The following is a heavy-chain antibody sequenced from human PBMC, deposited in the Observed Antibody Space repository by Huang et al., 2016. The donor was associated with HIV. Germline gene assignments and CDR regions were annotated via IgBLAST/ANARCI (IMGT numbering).Heavy chain of an antibody. D-gene: IGHD2-21*01. V-gene: IGHV3-9*01. Sequence: VQLVESGGGLAQPGRSLRLSCVTSGFTIKDNARHWVRQRQGKGREWVSGLRWNGEKVGDADSVKGRFTISRDNGKNVVHLQMNSLRPEDTAIYYCVKDYESGWYIYKNHLYIVYFDYWGRGTHVVVSS. CDR2: LRWNGEKV. J-gene: IGHJ4*02. CDR1: GFTIKDNA. CDR3: VKDYESGWYIYKNHLYIVYFDY.